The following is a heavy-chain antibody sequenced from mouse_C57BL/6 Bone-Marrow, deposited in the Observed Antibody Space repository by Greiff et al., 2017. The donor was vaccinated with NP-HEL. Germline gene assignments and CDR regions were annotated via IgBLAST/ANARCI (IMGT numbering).Heavy chain of an antibody. CDR1: GYTFTSYW. CDR2: IDPSDIYT. J-gene: IGHJ3*01. D-gene: IGHD1-1*01. Sequence: QVQLQQPGAELVKPGASVKLSCKASGYTFTSYWMQWVKQRPGQGLEWIGEIDPSDIYTNYNQKFKGKATLTVDTSSSTAYMQLSSLTSEDSAVYYCARDSYYYGTPFAYWGQGTLVTVSA. V-gene: IGHV1-50*01. CDR3: ARDSYYYGTPFAY.